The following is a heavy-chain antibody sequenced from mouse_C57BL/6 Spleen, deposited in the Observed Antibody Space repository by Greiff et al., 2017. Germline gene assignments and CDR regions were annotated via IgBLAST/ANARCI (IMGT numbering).Heavy chain of an antibody. CDR3: TREGGYYYGSSHYAMDY. J-gene: IGHJ4*01. Sequence: EVKLEESGEGLVKPGGSLKLSCAASGFTFSSYAMSWVRQTPEKRLEWVAYISSGGDYIYYADTVKGRFTISRDNARNTLYLQMSSLKSEDTAMYYCTREGGYYYGSSHYAMDYWGQGTSVTVSS. CDR2: ISSGGDYI. V-gene: IGHV5-9-1*02. CDR1: GFTFSSYA. D-gene: IGHD1-1*01.